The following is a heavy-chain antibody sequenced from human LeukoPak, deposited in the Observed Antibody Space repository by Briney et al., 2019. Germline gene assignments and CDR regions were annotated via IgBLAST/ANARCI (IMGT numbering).Heavy chain of an antibody. CDR1: GGSFSGYY. D-gene: IGHD2-15*01. CDR2: INHSGST. J-gene: IGHJ5*02. CDR3: AREIGSWGFDP. Sequence: SETLSLTCAVYGGSFSGYYWSWIRQPPGKGLEWIGEINHSGSTNYNPSLKSRVTISVDTSKNQFSLKLSSVTAADTAVYYCAREIGSWGFDPWGQGTLVTVSS. V-gene: IGHV4-34*01.